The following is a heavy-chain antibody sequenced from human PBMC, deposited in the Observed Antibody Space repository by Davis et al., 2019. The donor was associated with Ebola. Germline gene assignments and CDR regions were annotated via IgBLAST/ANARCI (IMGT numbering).Heavy chain of an antibody. V-gene: IGHV4-34*01. J-gene: IGHJ6*02. D-gene: IGHD3/OR15-3a*01. CDR1: GGSFSGYY. CDR2: INHSGST. CDR3: ARWTAPFYYYGMDV. Sequence: MPSETLSLTCAVYGGSFSGYYWNWIRQPPGKGLEWIGEINHSGSTNYNPSLKSRVTISVDTSKNQFSLKLSSVTAADTAVYYCARWTAPFYYYGMDVWGQGTTVTVSS.